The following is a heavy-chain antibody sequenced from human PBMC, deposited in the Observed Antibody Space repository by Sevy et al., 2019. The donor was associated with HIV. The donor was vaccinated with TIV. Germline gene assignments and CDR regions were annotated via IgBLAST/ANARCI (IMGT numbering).Heavy chain of an antibody. V-gene: IGHV3-9*01. CDR1: GFIFDDYA. D-gene: IGHD3-9*01. CDR3: TKDKRRYEILTRGGYFDY. Sequence: GGSLRLSCAASGFIFDDYAMHWVRQAPGKGLEWVSGISWDTVNIGYADSVKGRFTISRDNAKNSLYLQMNRLRAEDTALYCCTKDKRRYEILTRGGYFDYWGQGSLVTVS. CDR2: ISWDTVNI. J-gene: IGHJ4*02.